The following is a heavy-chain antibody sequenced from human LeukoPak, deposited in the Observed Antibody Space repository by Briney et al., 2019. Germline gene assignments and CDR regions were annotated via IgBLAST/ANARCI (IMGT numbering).Heavy chain of an antibody. V-gene: IGHV4-59*01. J-gene: IGHJ5*02. Sequence: SETLSLTCTVSGGSISGYYWSWFRQSPEKGLESIGFIYSTGSTSSNPSLRSRVTISIDTSQNQFYLRPTSVTAADTAVYYCARVRGITMVRGVIILSAFWFDPWGQGTLVTVSS. D-gene: IGHD3-10*01. CDR1: GGSISGYY. CDR3: ARVRGITMVRGVIILSAFWFDP. CDR2: IYSTGST.